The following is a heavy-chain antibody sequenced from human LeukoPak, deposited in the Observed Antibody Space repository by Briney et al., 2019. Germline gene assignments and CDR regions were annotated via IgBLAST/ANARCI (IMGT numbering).Heavy chain of an antibody. V-gene: IGHV1-18*04. J-gene: IGHJ4*02. Sequence: GASVKVSCKASGYIFIGYYIHWVRQAPGQGLEWMGWISAYNGNTNYAQNLQGRVTMTTDTSTSTAYMELRSLTSDDTAVYYCARGSSGWYEDYWGQGTLVTVSS. CDR1: GYIFIGYY. CDR3: ARGSSGWYEDY. CDR2: ISAYNGNT. D-gene: IGHD6-19*01.